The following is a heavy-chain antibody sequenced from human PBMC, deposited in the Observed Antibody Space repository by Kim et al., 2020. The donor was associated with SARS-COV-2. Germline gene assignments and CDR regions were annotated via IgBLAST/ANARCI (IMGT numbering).Heavy chain of an antibody. CDR3: AATDPDYGDYGLFDY. D-gene: IGHD4-17*01. V-gene: IGHV1-58*01. Sequence: SVKVSCKASRFTFTSSAVQWVRQARGHRLEWIGWIVVGSGNTNYAQKFQERVTITRDMSTSTAYMQLSSLRSEDTAVYYCAATDPDYGDYGLFDYWGQGTLVTVSS. CDR2: IVVGSGNT. CDR1: RFTFTSSA. J-gene: IGHJ4*02.